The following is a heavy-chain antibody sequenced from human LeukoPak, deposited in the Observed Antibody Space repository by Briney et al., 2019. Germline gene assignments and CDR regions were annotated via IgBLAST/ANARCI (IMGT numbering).Heavy chain of an antibody. Sequence: SETLSLTCTVSGGSISSYYWSWIRQPPGKGLEWIGYIYYSGSTNYNPSLKSRVTISVDTSKNQFSLKLSSVTAADTAVYYCASSVGYQLPSSLDYWGQGTLVTVSS. D-gene: IGHD2-2*01. V-gene: IGHV4-59*01. CDR1: GGSISSYY. CDR3: ASSVGYQLPSSLDY. J-gene: IGHJ4*02. CDR2: IYYSGST.